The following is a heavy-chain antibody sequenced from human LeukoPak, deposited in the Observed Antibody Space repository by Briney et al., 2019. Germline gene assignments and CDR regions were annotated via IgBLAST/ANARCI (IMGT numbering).Heavy chain of an antibody. CDR1: GFTFSSYA. CDR2: ISYDGSNK. J-gene: IGHJ4*02. Sequence: GRSLRLSCAASGFTFSSYAMHWVHQAPGKGLEWVAVISYDGSNKYYADSVKGRFTISRDNSKNTLYLQMNSLRAEDTAVYYCAREKVDLYSSSWLDYWGQGTLVTVSS. CDR3: AREKVDLYSSSWLDY. V-gene: IGHV3-30-3*01. D-gene: IGHD6-13*01.